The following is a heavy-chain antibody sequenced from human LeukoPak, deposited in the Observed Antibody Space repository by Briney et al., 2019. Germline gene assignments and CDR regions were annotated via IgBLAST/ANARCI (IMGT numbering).Heavy chain of an antibody. D-gene: IGHD5-18*01. CDR2: IYPGDSDT. CDR1: GYSFTSYW. V-gene: IGHV5-51*01. CDR3: ARPEGYSLDAFDI. Sequence: GESLKISCKGSGYSFTSYWIGWVRQMPGKGLEWMGIIYPGDSDTRYSPSFQGQVTISADKSISTAYLQWSSLKASDIAMYYCARPEGYSLDAFDIWGQGTMVTVSS. J-gene: IGHJ3*02.